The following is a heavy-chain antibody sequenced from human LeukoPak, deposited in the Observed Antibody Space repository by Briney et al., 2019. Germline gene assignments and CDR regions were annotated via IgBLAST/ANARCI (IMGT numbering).Heavy chain of an antibody. CDR3: ARGSPVADY. V-gene: IGHV4-59*01. CDR1: GGSISTYY. J-gene: IGHJ4*02. CDR2: IYYTGST. Sequence: SETLSLTCTVSGGSISTYYWSWVRQPPGKGLEWIGYIYYTGSTNYNPSLGSRVTISLDTSKNQFSLRLSSVTAADTAVYYCARGSPVADYWGQGTLVTVAS.